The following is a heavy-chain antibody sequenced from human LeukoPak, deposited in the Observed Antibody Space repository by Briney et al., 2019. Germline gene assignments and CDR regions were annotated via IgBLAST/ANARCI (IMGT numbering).Heavy chain of an antibody. Sequence: ASVKVSCKASGYTFTGYYMHWVRQAPGQGLEWMGWISAYNGNTNYAQKLQGRVTMTTDTSTSTAYMELRSLRSDDTAVYYCARLGIAAAGSGFDPWGQGTLVTVSS. CDR2: ISAYNGNT. CDR3: ARLGIAAAGSGFDP. D-gene: IGHD6-13*01. J-gene: IGHJ5*02. V-gene: IGHV1-18*04. CDR1: GYTFTGYY.